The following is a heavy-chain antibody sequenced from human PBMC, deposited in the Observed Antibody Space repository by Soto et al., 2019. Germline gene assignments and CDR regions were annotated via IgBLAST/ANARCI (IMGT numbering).Heavy chain of an antibody. CDR1: GDSINSDKYY. CDR3: ARLEGLATISYYFDF. V-gene: IGHV4-39*01. CDR2: IYYRGNT. Sequence: SETLSLTCSVSGDSINSDKYYWGWIRQPSGKGLEWIGSIYYRGNTYYNPSLQTRVTISLDKSKSQFSLKLNSVTAADSAVYFCARLEGLATISYYFDFWGQGALVTVSS. J-gene: IGHJ4*02. D-gene: IGHD3-9*01.